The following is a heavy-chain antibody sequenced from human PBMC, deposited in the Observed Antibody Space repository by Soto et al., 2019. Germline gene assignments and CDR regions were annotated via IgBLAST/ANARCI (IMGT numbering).Heavy chain of an antibody. CDR1: GYSISSGYY. CDR2: IYHSVST. V-gene: IGHV4-38-2*01. D-gene: IGHD3-22*01. CDR3: ASRSYDSSGFRDD. J-gene: IGHJ4*02. Sequence: SETLSLTCAVSGYSISSGYYWGWIWQPPGKGLEWIGSIYHSVSTYYNPSLTSRVTISVDTSKNQFSLKLSSVTAEETAEHYCASRSYDSSGFRDDWGQGTLVTVSS.